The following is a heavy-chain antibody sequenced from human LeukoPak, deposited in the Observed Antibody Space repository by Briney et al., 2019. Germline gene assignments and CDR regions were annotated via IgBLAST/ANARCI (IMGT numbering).Heavy chain of an antibody. CDR2: LSYDGSNK. D-gene: IGHD6-13*01. Sequence: GGSLRLSCAASGFIFNSYAMHWVRQAPGKGLEWVAFLSYDGSNKYYADSVKGRFTISRDNSKNTLYLQMNSLRAEDTAVYYCARGPLMIAAAGTPFDYWGQGTLVTVSS. V-gene: IGHV3-30*04. J-gene: IGHJ4*02. CDR3: ARGPLMIAAAGTPFDY. CDR1: GFIFNSYA.